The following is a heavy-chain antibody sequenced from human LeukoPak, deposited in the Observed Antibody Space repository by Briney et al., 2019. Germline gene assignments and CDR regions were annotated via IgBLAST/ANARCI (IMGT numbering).Heavy chain of an antibody. J-gene: IGHJ4*02. CDR3: ARDYSSGWFGKGAY. CDR1: GFTFRSYT. CDR2: IDGDGTLK. D-gene: IGHD6-19*01. V-gene: IGHV3-21*06. Sequence: GGSLRLSCSGSGFTFRSYTMAWVRQAPGKGLEWVSSIDGDGTLKYYADSLKGRFTISRDNANNSVYLQINSLTADDSGLYFCARDYSSGWFGKGAYWGQGTRVLVSS.